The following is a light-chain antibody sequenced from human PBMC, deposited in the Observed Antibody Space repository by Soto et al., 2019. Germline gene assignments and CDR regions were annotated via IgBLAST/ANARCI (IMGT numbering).Light chain of an antibody. CDR1: QSISSY. J-gene: IGKJ2*01. CDR2: AAS. CDR3: QQSYSTPLYT. V-gene: IGKV1-39*01. Sequence: DIQMTQSPSSLSASVGDRVTITCRASQSISSYLNWYQQKPGKAPKLLIYAASSLQSGVPARFSGSGSGTDFKLTISSMQPEDVASYDCQQSYSTPLYTFGQGTKLEI.